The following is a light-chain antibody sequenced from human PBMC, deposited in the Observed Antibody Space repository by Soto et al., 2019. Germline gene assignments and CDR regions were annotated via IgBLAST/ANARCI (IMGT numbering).Light chain of an antibody. Sequence: DLQMTQSPSTLSASVGDRVTITCRASQNINNWLAWYQQKPGQDPKFLISDASSLASGVPSRFSGGGSGTEFTLTISSLQPDDFATYYCQQYHSYWTFGQGTKVEIK. CDR2: DAS. J-gene: IGKJ1*01. CDR3: QQYHSYWT. CDR1: QNINNW. V-gene: IGKV1-5*01.